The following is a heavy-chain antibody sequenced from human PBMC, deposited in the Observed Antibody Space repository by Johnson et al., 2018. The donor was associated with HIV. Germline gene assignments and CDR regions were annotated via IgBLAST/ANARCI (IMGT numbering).Heavy chain of an antibody. Sequence: VQLLESGGGVVQPGRSLRLSCAASGFTFSSYVMHWVRQASGKGLEWVGRIRSKANSYATAYAASVKGRFTISRDDSKNTAYLQMNSLKTEDTTVYYCTRPLDYYDSSGYLDAFDIWGQGTMVTVSS. CDR2: IRSKANSYAT. D-gene: IGHD3-22*01. CDR1: GFTFSSYV. CDR3: TRPLDYYDSSGYLDAFDI. V-gene: IGHV3-73*01. J-gene: IGHJ3*02.